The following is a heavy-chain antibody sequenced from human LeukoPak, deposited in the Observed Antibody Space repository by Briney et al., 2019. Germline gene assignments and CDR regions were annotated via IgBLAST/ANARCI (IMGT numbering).Heavy chain of an antibody. CDR3: ARTRGSHPSPFDS. V-gene: IGHV3-53*01. J-gene: IGHJ4*02. D-gene: IGHD3-10*01. CDR2: IYSGGST. CDR1: GFTVSHYY. Sequence: GGSLRLSCAASGFTVSHYYMTWVRQAPGKGLECVSVIYSGGSTYSADSVKGRFTISRDNSRNMVYLKMSSLRAEDTAVYYCARTRGSHPSPFDSWGQGTLVTVSS.